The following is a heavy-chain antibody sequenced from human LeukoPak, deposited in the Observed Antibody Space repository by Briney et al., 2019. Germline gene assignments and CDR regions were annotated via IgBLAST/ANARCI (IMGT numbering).Heavy chain of an antibody. CDR2: IHYSGIT. D-gene: IGHD4-17*01. CDR1: GGTISSSSYY. J-gene: IGHJ5*02. Sequence: SETEALICTVSGGTISSSSYYWGWIRQPPGKGLEWIGSIHYSGITYYNPSLKSRVTISVNTSKNQFTLKLTSVIAADTAVFYCARHQGDYDQRRFGPLGEGTLVTVSS. CDR3: ARHQGDYDQRRFGP. V-gene: IGHV4-39*01.